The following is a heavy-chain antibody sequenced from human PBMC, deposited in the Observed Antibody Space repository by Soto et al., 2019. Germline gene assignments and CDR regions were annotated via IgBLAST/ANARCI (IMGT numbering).Heavy chain of an antibody. CDR1: GFTFSSYS. CDR3: ARVQYGDYVIGWGY. Sequence: EVQLVESGGGLVQPGGSLRLSCVASGFTFSSYSMNWVRQAPGKGLEWVSYISSSSSTIYYADSVKGRFTISRDNAKNSLYLQMNSLRDEDTAVYYCARVQYGDYVIGWGYWGQGTLVTVSS. D-gene: IGHD4-17*01. CDR2: ISSSSSTI. V-gene: IGHV3-48*02. J-gene: IGHJ4*02.